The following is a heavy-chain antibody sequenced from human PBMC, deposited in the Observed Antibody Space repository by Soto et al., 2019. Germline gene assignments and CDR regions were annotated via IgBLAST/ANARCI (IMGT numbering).Heavy chain of an antibody. CDR3: ARDYHGSGNP. Sequence: EVQLVESGGGLVQPGGSLRLSCAASGFTLSDFWMHWVRQAPGKGLVWLSRIKNDGSETDYADSVKGRFIISRDNAKNTLYLQMNNLRVEDTAVYYCARDYHGSGNPWGQGTLVIVSS. J-gene: IGHJ5*02. CDR2: IKNDGSET. CDR1: GFTLSDFW. V-gene: IGHV3-74*01. D-gene: IGHD3-10*01.